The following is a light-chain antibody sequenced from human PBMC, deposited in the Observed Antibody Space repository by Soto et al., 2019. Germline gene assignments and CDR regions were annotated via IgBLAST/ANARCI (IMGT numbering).Light chain of an antibody. J-gene: IGLJ3*02. Sequence: VVTQEPSLTVSPGGTVTLTCASSTGAVTSGYFPNWFQQKPGQAPRALIYDTSYKHSWTPARFSGSLLGGKAALTLSGVQPEDEAEYYCLLLYGGAQHWVFGGGTKLTVL. CDR3: LLLYGGAQHWV. CDR1: TGAVTSGYF. V-gene: IGLV7-43*01. CDR2: DTS.